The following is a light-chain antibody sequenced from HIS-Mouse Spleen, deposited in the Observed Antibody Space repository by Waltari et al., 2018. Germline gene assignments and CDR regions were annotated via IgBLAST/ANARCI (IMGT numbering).Light chain of an antibody. J-gene: IGLJ1*01. V-gene: IGLV1-44*01. CDR3: AAWDDSLNGNYV. Sequence: QSVLTQPPSASGTPGQRVTISCSGSSSNIGSNTVNWYQQLPGTAPKLLIYSNNQRPSGVPDRFSGSKSGTSASLAISGLQSEEEADYYCAAWDDSLNGNYVFGTGTKVTVL. CDR2: SNN. CDR1: SSNIGSNT.